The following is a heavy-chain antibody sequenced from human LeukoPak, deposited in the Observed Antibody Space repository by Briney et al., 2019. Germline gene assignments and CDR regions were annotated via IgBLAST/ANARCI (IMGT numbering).Heavy chain of an antibody. V-gene: IGHV3-48*01. D-gene: IGHD2-2*01. CDR2: ISSSSSTI. CDR1: GFTFSSYS. Sequence: PGGSLRLSCAASGFTFSSYSMNWVRQAPGKGLEGVSYISSSSSTIYYADSVKGRFTISRDNAKNSLYLQMNSLRAEDTAVYYCARGYWGIVVVPAATDAFDIWGQGTMVTVSS. J-gene: IGHJ3*02. CDR3: ARGYWGIVVVPAATDAFDI.